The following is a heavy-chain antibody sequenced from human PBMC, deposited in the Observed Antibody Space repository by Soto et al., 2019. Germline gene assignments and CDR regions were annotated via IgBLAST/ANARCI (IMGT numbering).Heavy chain of an antibody. CDR3: ARVRVPLLWYYGMDV. D-gene: IGHD3-10*01. V-gene: IGHV3-33*01. CDR1: GFTFSSYG. CDR2: IWYDGSNK. J-gene: IGHJ6*02. Sequence: GGSLRLSCAASGFTFSSYGMHWVRQAPGKGLEWVAVIWYDGSNKYYADSVKGRFTISRDNSKNTLYLQMNSLRAEDTAVYYCARVRVPLLWYYGMDVWGQGTTVTVSS.